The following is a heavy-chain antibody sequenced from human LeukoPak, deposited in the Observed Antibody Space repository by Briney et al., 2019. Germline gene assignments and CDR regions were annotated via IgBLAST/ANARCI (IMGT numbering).Heavy chain of an antibody. CDR2: IIPIFGTA. J-gene: IGHJ4*02. CDR3: AMAYCGGDCYPFDY. Sequence: SVKVSCKASGGTFSSYAISWVRQAPGQGLEWMGRIIPIFGTANYAQKFQGRVTITTDESTSTAYMELSSLRSEDTAVYYCAMAYCGGDCYPFDYWGQGTLVTVSS. CDR1: GGTFSSYA. D-gene: IGHD2-21*02. V-gene: IGHV1-69*05.